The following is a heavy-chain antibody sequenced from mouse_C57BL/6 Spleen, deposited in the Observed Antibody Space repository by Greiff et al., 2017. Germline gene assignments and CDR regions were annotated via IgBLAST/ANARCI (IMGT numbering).Heavy chain of an antibody. D-gene: IGHD2-4*01. CDR1: GYTFTSYW. J-gene: IGHJ3*01. CDR3: ARTVYYDYDVAWFAY. V-gene: IGHV1-55*01. CDR2: IYPGSGST. Sequence: QVQLKESGAELVKPGASVKMSCKASGYTFTSYWITWVKQRPGQGLEWIGDIYPGSGSTNYNEKFKSKATLTVDTSSSTAYMQLSSLTSEDSAVYYCARTVYYDYDVAWFAYWGQGTLVTVSA.